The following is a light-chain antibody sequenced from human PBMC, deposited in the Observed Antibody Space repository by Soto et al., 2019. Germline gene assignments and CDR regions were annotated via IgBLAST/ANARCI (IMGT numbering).Light chain of an antibody. V-gene: IGKV2D-29*01. Sequence: DIVLTQTPLSLSVTPGQPASMSCKASQSLLHGDGRTYVSWYRQKPGQPPQLLIYEVSNRFSGVPDRFSGSGSRTDFTLTISRMEAADVGVYYCMQSVQRLLYSCGQGTRLEIK. CDR3: MQSVQRLLYS. CDR2: EVS. CDR1: QSLLHGDGRTY. J-gene: IGKJ2*03.